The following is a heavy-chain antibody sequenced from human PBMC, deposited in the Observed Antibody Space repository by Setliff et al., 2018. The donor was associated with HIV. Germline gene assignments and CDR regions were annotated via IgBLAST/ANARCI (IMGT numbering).Heavy chain of an antibody. Sequence: SETLSLTCTVSGGSISSGDYYWSWIRQPPGKGLEWIGYIYYSGSTNYNPSLKSRVTISVDTSKNQFSLTLSSVTAADTAVYYCAALIRNGWYYMDYWGQGTLVTVSS. D-gene: IGHD6-19*01. J-gene: IGHJ4*02. V-gene: IGHV4-61*08. CDR3: AALIRNGWYYMDY. CDR1: GGSISSGDYY. CDR2: IYYSGST.